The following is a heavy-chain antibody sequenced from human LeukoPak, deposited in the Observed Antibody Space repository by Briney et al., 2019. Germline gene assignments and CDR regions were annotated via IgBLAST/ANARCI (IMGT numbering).Heavy chain of an antibody. J-gene: IGHJ4*02. CDR2: IYYSGST. CDR1: GGSISSSSYY. D-gene: IGHD6-19*01. V-gene: IGHV4-39*01. CDR3: ARRRSVATDY. Sequence: SETLSLTCTVSGGSISSSSYYWGWIRQPPGKGVEWIGSIYYSGSTYYNPSLKSRVTISVDTSKNQFSLKLSSVTAADTAVYYCARRRSVATDYWGQGTLVTVSS.